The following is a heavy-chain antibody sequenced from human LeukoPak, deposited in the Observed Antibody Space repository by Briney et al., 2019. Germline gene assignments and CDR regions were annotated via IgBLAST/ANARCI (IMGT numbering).Heavy chain of an antibody. CDR1: GYTFTGYY. V-gene: IGHV1-18*04. Sequence: ASVKVSCKASGYTFTGYYMHWVRQAPGQGLEWMGWISAYNGNTNYAQKLQGRVTMTTDTSTSTAYMELRSLRSDDTAVYYCARVGIPVSLRRTGTTWLLDYWGQGTLVTVSS. CDR3: ARVGIPVSLRRTGTTWLLDY. CDR2: ISAYNGNT. J-gene: IGHJ4*02. D-gene: IGHD1-7*01.